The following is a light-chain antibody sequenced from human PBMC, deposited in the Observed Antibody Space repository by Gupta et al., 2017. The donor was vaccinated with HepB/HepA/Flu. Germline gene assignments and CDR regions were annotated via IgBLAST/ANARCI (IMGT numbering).Light chain of an antibody. Sequence: QSVLTQPPSASGTPGQRVTISCSGSSSNIGSNTANWYQQLPGTAPKLLIYSYYQRPSGVPDRFSGSKSGASASLAVSGLQSEDEADYYCSAWDDSLNGLVFGGGTKLTVL. CDR2: SYY. V-gene: IGLV1-44*01. CDR3: SAWDDSLNGLV. CDR1: SSNIGSNT. J-gene: IGLJ2*01.